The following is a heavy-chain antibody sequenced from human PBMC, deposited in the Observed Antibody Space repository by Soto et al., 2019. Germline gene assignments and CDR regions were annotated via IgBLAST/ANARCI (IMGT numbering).Heavy chain of an antibody. CDR3: ARGAYSKTYNWFDP. CDR2: ISAYNGNT. CDR1: GYTFTSYG. D-gene: IGHD3-16*01. J-gene: IGHJ5*02. Sequence: ASVKVSCKASGYTFTSYGISWVRQAPGQGLEWMGWISAYNGNTNYAQKLQGRVTMTKDTSTSTAYMELRSLRSDDTAVYYCARGAYSKTYNWFDPWGQGTLLTVCS. V-gene: IGHV1-18*04.